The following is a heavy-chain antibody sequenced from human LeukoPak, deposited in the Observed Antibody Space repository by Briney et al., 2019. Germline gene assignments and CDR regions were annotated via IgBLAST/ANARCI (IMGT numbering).Heavy chain of an antibody. Sequence: TGGSLRLSCAASGFTFSRYAMSWVRQAPGKGLEWVSAISGSGGSTYDADSVKGRFTISRDNSKNTLYLQMNSLRAEDTAVYYCAKDRSGSYGMFDYWGQGTLVTGSS. V-gene: IGHV3-23*01. J-gene: IGHJ4*02. CDR2: ISGSGGST. CDR3: AKDRSGSYGMFDY. CDR1: GFTFSRYA. D-gene: IGHD1-26*01.